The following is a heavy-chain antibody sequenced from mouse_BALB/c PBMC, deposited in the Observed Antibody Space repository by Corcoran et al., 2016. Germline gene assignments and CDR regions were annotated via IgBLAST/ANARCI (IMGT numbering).Heavy chain of an antibody. CDR1: GYTFSSYW. CDR2: ILPGSGST. CDR3: ARNYGSSYDWYCDV. D-gene: IGHD1-1*01. V-gene: IGHV1-9*01. Sequence: QVQLQQSGAELMKPGASVKLSCKATGYTFSSYWLEWVKQRPGHGLEWIGEILPGSGSTNYNEKFKGKATFTADTSSNTAYMQLSSLTSEDSAVYYCARNYGSSYDWYCDVWGAGTTVTVSS. J-gene: IGHJ1*01.